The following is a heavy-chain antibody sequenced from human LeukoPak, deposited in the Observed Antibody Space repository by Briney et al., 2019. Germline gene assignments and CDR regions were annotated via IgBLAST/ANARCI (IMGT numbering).Heavy chain of an antibody. CDR2: IFPGDSDT. CDR3: AIYDSSGSIDP. Sequence: GESLKISCKASGYIFTSYWIGWVRQMPGKGLEWMGVIFPGDSDTKYSPSFQGQVTISADKSISTAYLQWSSLKASDTAMYYCAIYDSSGSIDPWGQGTLVTVSS. J-gene: IGHJ5*02. V-gene: IGHV5-51*01. D-gene: IGHD3-22*01. CDR1: GYIFTSYW.